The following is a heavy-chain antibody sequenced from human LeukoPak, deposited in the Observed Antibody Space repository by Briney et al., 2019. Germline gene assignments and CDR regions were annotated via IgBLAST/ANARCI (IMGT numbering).Heavy chain of an antibody. CDR1: GFTVSSNS. Sequence: PGGSLRLSCTVSGFTVSSNSMSWVRQAPGKVLEWVSFIYSGTIHYSDSVKGRFTISRDNSKNTLYLQMNSLRAEDTAVYYCARRAGAYSHPYDYWGQGTLVTVSS. J-gene: IGHJ4*02. CDR2: IYSGTI. CDR3: ARRAGAYSHPYDY. D-gene: IGHD4/OR15-4a*01. V-gene: IGHV3-53*01.